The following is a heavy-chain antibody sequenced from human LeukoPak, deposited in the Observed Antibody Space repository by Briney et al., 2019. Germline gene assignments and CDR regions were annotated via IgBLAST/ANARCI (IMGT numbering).Heavy chain of an antibody. CDR3: ARLSSTSYFDY. Sequence: PSETLSLTCTVSGGSISSYYWSWIRQPPGKGLEWIGYIYYSGSTNYNPSLKSRVTISVDRSKNQFSLKLSSVTAADTAVYYCARLSSTSYFDYWGQGTLVTVSS. CDR2: IYYSGST. D-gene: IGHD2-2*01. V-gene: IGHV4-59*12. J-gene: IGHJ4*02. CDR1: GGSISSYY.